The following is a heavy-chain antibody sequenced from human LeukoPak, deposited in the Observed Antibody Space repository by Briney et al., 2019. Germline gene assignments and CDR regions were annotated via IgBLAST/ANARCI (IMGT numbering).Heavy chain of an antibody. D-gene: IGHD2-2*01. V-gene: IGHV3-7*01. J-gene: IGHJ4*02. CDR3: ARGCGSSTSCYVLGY. CDR2: IKQDGSEK. CDR1: GFTFSSYW. Sequence: GGSLRLSCAASGFTFSSYWMSWVRQSPGKGLEWVANIKQDGSEKYYVDSVKGRFTISRDNAKNSLYLQMNSLRAEDTAVYYCARGCGSSTSCYVLGYWGQGTLVTVSS.